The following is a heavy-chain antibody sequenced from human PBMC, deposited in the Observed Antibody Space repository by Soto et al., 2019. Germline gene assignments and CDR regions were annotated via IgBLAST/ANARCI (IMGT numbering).Heavy chain of an antibody. CDR3: AKDLQSYGNYDYYCYSMDV. CDR1: GFTFSTYG. CDR2: ISYVGTNK. J-gene: IGHJ6*02. D-gene: IGHD4-4*01. Sequence: QVQLVESGGGEVQPGRSLTISCAASGFTFSTYGMHWVRQTPGRGLEGVAVISYVGTNKFYSDSVKGRCTISRDNFNNTKALQINTLRADDTAVYSCAKDLQSYGNYDYYCYSMDVWGLGARVTVSS. V-gene: IGHV3-30*18.